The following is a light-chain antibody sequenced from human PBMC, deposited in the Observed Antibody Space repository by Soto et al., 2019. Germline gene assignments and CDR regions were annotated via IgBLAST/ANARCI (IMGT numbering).Light chain of an antibody. J-gene: IGKJ4*01. V-gene: IGKV2-28*01. CDR3: MQSLQSPPT. CDR1: QSLLHPNGNTF. Sequence: DVVLTQSPVTLAVTPGEPASISCRSSQSLLHPNGNTFLHWYLQKPGQSPQLLIYLASKRASGVPDRFSGSGSATDFTLKISSLEAEDAGIYYCMQSLQSPPTFGGGTKVDMK. CDR2: LAS.